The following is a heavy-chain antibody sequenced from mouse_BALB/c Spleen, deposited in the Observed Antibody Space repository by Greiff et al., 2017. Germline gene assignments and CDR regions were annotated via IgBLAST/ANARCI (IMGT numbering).Heavy chain of an antibody. Sequence: EVKVEESGGGLVQPGGSMKLSCVASGFTFSSYWMSWVRQSPEKGLEWVAEIRLKSDNYATHYAESVKGKFTISRDDSKSRLYLQMNSLRAEDTGIYYCTNYDYWGQGTTLTVSS. D-gene: IGHD1-1*01. CDR2: IRLKSDNYAT. V-gene: IGHV6-6*02. CDR1: GFTFSSYW. J-gene: IGHJ2*01. CDR3: TNYDY.